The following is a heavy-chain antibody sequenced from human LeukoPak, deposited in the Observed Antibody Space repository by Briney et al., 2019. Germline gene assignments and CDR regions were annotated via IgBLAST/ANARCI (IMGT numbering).Heavy chain of an antibody. CDR1: GFTFSSYA. V-gene: IGHV3-74*03. Sequence: PGGSLRLSCAASGFTFSSYAMSWVRQVPGKGLVWVSRIKSDGSDTTYADSVKGRFTISRDNAKNALYLQMNSLRAEDTAVYYCARDSGYGSFFDYWGQGTLVTVSS. D-gene: IGHD5-12*01. CDR2: IKSDGSDT. CDR3: ARDSGYGSFFDY. J-gene: IGHJ4*02.